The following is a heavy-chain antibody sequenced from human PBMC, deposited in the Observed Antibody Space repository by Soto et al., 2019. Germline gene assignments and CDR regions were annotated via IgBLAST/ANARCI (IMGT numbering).Heavy chain of an antibody. CDR3: ARSSRGDDFDY. D-gene: IGHD4-17*01. CDR2: IYRNGNT. Sequence: QVRLQESGPGLVKPSGTLSLTCDVSGDAISSSAWWSWVRQAPGKGLEWIGEIYRNGNTHYNPSLKRRVTTSVDKSKNQFSLNLSSVTAADTAVYYCARSSRGDDFDYWGQGTLVTVSS. V-gene: IGHV4-4*02. CDR1: GDAISSSAW. J-gene: IGHJ4*02.